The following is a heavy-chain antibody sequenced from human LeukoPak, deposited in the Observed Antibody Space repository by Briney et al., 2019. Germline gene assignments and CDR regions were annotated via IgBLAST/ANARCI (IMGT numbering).Heavy chain of an antibody. V-gene: IGHV1-69*13. CDR2: IIPIFGTA. CDR1: GGTFSSYA. Sequence: SVTVSCKASGGTFSSYAISWVRQAPGQGLEWMGGIIPIFGTANYAQKFQGRVTITADESTSTAYMELSSLRSEDTAVYYCTRGGDFPYGMDVWGQGTTVTVSS. CDR3: TRGGDFPYGMDV. J-gene: IGHJ6*02. D-gene: IGHD2-21*02.